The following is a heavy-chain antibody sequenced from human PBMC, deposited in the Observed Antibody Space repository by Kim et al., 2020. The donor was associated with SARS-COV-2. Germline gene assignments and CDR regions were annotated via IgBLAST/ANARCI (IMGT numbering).Heavy chain of an antibody. J-gene: IGHJ3*02. CDR1: GFTFSSYA. D-gene: IGHD3-10*01. CDR3: ARGRVTMVRGVPRDAFDI. CDR2: ISYDGSNK. V-gene: IGHV3-30*04. Sequence: GVSLRLSCAASGFTFSSYAMHWVRQAPGKGLEWVAVISYDGSNKYYADSVKGRFTISRDNSKNTLYLQMNSLRAEDTAVYYCARGRVTMVRGVPRDAFDIWGQGTMVTVSS.